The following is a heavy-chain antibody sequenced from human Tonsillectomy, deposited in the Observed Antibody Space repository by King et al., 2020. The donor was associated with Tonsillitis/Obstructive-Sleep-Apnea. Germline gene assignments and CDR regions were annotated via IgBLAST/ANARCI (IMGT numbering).Heavy chain of an antibody. CDR3: ARGMVLEAGGDAFDI. CDR2: IYYSGST. CDR1: GGSISTYY. D-gene: IGHD2-8*01. Sequence: QLQESGPGLVKPSETLSLTCTVSGGSISTYYWSWIRQPPGKGLEWIGYIYYSGSTNNNPSLKSRVTISVDTSKNQFSLKLSSVTAADTAVYYCARGMVLEAGGDAFDIWGQGTMVTVSS. V-gene: IGHV4-59*01. J-gene: IGHJ3*02.